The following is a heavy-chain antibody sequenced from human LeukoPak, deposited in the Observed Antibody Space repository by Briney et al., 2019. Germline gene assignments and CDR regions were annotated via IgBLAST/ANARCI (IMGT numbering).Heavy chain of an antibody. CDR1: GFTISRYG. Sequence: GGSLRLSCAASGFTISRYGMHWVHQAPGKGLEWVAVISYDGSNKYYADSVKGRFTISRDNSKNTLYLEMNSLRAEDTAVYYCAKDDMRYDDWWSDYYYGMDVWGQGTTVTVAS. J-gene: IGHJ6*02. V-gene: IGHV3-30*18. CDR3: AKDDMRYDDWWSDYYYGMDV. CDR2: ISYDGSNK. D-gene: IGHD3-16*01.